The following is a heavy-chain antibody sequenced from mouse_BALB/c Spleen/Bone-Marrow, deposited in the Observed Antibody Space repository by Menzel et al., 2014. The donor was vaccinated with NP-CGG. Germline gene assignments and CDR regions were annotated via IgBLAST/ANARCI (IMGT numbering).Heavy chain of an antibody. V-gene: IGHV5-9-3*01. J-gene: IGHJ4*01. CDR3: ARHETTVVATDAMDY. CDR2: ISSGGSYT. D-gene: IGHD1-1*01. CDR1: GFTFSSYA. Sequence: DVMLVESGGGLVKPGGSLKLSCAASGFTFSSYAMSWVRQTPEKRLEWVATISSGGSYTYYPDSVKGRFTISRDNAKNTLYLQMSSLRSEDMAMYYCARHETTVVATDAMDYWGQGTSVTVSS.